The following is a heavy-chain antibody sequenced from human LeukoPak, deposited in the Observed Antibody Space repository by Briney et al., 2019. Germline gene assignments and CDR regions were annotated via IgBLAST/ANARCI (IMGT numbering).Heavy chain of an antibody. CDR1: GYTFTDYY. D-gene: IGHD2-2*01. CDR3: ARANALYCSSTSCLFDY. Sequence: GASVKVSCKASGYTFTDYYIHWVRQAPGQGLEWMAWINPNSGGTYYAQNFHDRITQTRDTSISTAYMELSRLRSDDTAIYYCARANALYCSSTSCLFDYWGQGTLVTVSS. CDR2: INPNSGGT. V-gene: IGHV1-2*02. J-gene: IGHJ4*02.